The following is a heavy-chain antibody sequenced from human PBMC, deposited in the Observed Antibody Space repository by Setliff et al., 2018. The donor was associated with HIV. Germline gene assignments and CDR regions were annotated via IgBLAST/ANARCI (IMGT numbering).Heavy chain of an antibody. Sequence: SETLSLTCSVSGGPISSSTYFWDWIRQPPGKGLEWIGSIYYSGNTYYNPSLKSRVTISVDTSKRQFSLKLSSVTAGDSALYHCARRRGQKATGWYYFDFWGQGALVTVSS. CDR1: GGPISSSTYF. CDR3: ARRRGQKATGWYYFDF. D-gene: IGHD6-19*01. V-gene: IGHV4-39*01. CDR2: IYYSGNT. J-gene: IGHJ4*02.